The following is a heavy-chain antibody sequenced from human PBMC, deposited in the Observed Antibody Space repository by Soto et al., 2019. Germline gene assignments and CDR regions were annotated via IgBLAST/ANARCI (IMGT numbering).Heavy chain of an antibody. V-gene: IGHV3-7*04. CDR1: GFTFSSYG. CDR2: IKEDGSET. D-gene: IGHD2-15*01. J-gene: IGHJ4*02. CDR3: ARAGASFYCSDY. Sequence: PGGSLRLSCAASGFTFSSYGMHWVRQAPGKGLEWVANIKEDGSETNYVHSVEGRFTVSRDDGKNSLYLQMDSLRVEDTAVYYCARAGASFYCSDYWGPGTLVTVSS.